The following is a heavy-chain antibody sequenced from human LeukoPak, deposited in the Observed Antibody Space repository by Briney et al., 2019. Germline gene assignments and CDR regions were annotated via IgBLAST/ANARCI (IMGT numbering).Heavy chain of an antibody. J-gene: IGHJ4*02. CDR1: GYTFTSYD. CDR3: ARVPGYSGYDLGDY. Sequence: ASVKVSCKASGYTFTSYDINWVRQATGQGLEWMGWMNPNSGNTGYAQKFQGRVTMTRNTSISTAYMELSSLRSEDTAVYYCARVPGYSGYDLGDYWGQRTLVTVSS. V-gene: IGHV1-8*01. D-gene: IGHD5-12*01. CDR2: MNPNSGNT.